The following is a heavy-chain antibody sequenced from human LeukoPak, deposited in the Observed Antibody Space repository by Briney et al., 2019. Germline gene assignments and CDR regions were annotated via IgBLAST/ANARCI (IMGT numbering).Heavy chain of an antibody. V-gene: IGHV4-39*01. CDR3: ARTLGWASSRYPFDG. D-gene: IGHD3-16*02. CDR1: GGSMSSSNYY. Sequence: PSETLSLTCTVSGGSMSSSNYYWGWIRQPPGKGLEWIGSMYYSGNTDYNPSLKSRVTISVDTSKNQFSLKVNSVTAADTAVYYCARTLGWASSRYPFDGWGQGTLVTVSS. CDR2: MYYSGNT. J-gene: IGHJ4*02.